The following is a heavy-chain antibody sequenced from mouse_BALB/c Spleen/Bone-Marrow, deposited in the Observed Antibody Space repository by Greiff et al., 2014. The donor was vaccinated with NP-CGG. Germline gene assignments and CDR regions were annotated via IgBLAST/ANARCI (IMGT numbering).Heavy chain of an antibody. CDR3: VRGAHP. V-gene: IGHV1-82*01. CDR1: GYVFSTSW. J-gene: IGHJ3*01. Sequence: QVQLQQSGPELVKPGASVKISCKASGYVFSTSWMNWVKQRPGQGLEWIGRIYPGDGDANYNGNFKGEATLTADKSSSTAYMQLNSLTSVDSAVYFCVRGAHPWGPGTLVTVSA. CDR2: IYPGDGDA.